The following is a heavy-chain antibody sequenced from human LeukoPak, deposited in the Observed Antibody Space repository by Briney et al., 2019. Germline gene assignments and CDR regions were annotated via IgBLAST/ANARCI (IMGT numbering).Heavy chain of an antibody. CDR2: IRHSGST. J-gene: IGHJ6*02. CDR3: ARRGSWSYYYAMDV. D-gene: IGHD6-13*01. CDR1: GGSFNDYY. Sequence: SETLSLTCDVSGGSFNDYYWSWIRQPPGKGLEWIGEIRHSGSTNYNPSLKSRVTMSVDTSKNQFSLKLSSVTAADTAVYYCARRGSWSYYYAMDVWGQGTTVTVSS. V-gene: IGHV4-34*01.